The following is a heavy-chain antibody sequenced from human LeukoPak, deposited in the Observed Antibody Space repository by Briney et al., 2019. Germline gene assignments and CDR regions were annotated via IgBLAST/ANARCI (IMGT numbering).Heavy chain of an antibody. J-gene: IGHJ4*02. D-gene: IGHD2-8*01. Sequence: SETLSLTCTVFGGSISSYYWGRIRQPPGKGLEWIGSIYYSGSTYYNPSLKSRVTISVDTSKNQFSLKLSSVTAADTAVYYCARYSTKGVDYWGQGTLVTVSS. CDR2: IYYSGST. CDR1: GGSISSYY. V-gene: IGHV4-39*01. CDR3: ARYSTKGVDY.